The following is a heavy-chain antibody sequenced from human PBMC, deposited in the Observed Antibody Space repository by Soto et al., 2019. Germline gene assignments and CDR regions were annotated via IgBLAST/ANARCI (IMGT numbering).Heavy chain of an antibody. V-gene: IGHV3-30*18. CDR2: ISYDGSNK. D-gene: IGHD1-26*01. CDR3: AKPKRYSGSYHFDY. J-gene: IGHJ4*02. Sequence: QVQLVESGGGVVQPGRSLRLSCAASGFTFSSYGMHWVRQAPGKGLEWVAVISYDGSNKYYTDSVKGRFTISRDNSKNTLYLQMNSLRAEDTAVYYCAKPKRYSGSYHFDYWGQGTLVTVSS. CDR1: GFTFSSYG.